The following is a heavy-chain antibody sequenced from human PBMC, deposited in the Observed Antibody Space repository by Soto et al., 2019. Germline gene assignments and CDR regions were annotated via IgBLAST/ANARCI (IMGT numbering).Heavy chain of an antibody. V-gene: IGHV1-2*02. Sequence: QVQLVQSGAEVKKPGTSVKVSCKASGYTFTGYYTHWVRQAPGQGLEWMGWINSNTGGTNFAQKFQGKVTMTRDTSISTAYMELNSLRSDATAVYYCATGGYELLNYFDYWGQGTLVTVSS. CDR1: GYTFTGYY. J-gene: IGHJ4*02. D-gene: IGHD2-2*01. CDR2: INSNTGGT. CDR3: ATGGYELLNYFDY.